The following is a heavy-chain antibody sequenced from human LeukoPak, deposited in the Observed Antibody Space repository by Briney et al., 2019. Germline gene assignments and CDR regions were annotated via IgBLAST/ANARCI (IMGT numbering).Heavy chain of an antibody. Sequence: GGSLRLSYTVSGFTVSSNSMSWVRQAPGKGLEWVSFIYSAGSTHYSDSVKGRFTISIDNSKNTLYLQMNSLRAEDTAVYYCARGGLLWLRGYFDYWGQGTLVTVSS. CDR1: GFTVSSNS. CDR3: ARGGLLWLRGYFDY. V-gene: IGHV3-53*01. D-gene: IGHD3-10*01. J-gene: IGHJ4*02. CDR2: IYSAGST.